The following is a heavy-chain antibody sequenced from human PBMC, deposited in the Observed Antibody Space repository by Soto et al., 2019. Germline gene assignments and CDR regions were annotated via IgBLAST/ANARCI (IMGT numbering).Heavy chain of an antibody. CDR1: GGSISSGGYY. V-gene: IGHV4-31*03. Sequence: QVQLQESGPGLVKPSQTLSLTCTVSGGSISSGGYYWSWIRQHPGKGLEWIGYIYYSGTTYYTYYNPSLKSRVTISVDTSKNQFSLKLSSVTAADTAVCYCAREPLTWGQGTLVTVSS. CDR3: AREPLT. J-gene: IGHJ4*02. CDR2: IYYSGTTYYT.